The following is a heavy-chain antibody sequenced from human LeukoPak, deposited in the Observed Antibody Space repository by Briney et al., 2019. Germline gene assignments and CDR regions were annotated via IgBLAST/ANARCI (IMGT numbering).Heavy chain of an antibody. CDR1: GFTFSSYG. J-gene: IGHJ6*04. V-gene: IGHV3-30*03. Sequence: PGGSLRLSCAASGFTFSSYGMHWVRQAPGKGLEWVAIVSYDGGNKYYADSVKGRFTISRDNSINTLYLQVSSLRAEDTAVYYCARGGRPGIQFRGFGMDVWGKGTTVTVSS. D-gene: IGHD6-13*01. CDR2: VSYDGGNK. CDR3: ARGGRPGIQFRGFGMDV.